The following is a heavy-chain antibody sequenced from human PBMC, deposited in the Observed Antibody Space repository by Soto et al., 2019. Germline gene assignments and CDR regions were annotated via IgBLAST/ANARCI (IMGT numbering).Heavy chain of an antibody. J-gene: IGHJ4*02. CDR3: ARAGYSYGLLKGGGVFDY. D-gene: IGHD5-18*01. CDR1: GGSISSYY. V-gene: IGHV4-59*01. Sequence: SETLSLTCTVSGGSISSYYWSWIRQPPGKGLEWIGYIYYSGSTNYNPSLKSRVTISVDTSKNQFSLKLSSVTAADTAVYYCARAGYSYGLLKGGGVFDYWGQGTLVTVSS. CDR2: IYYSGST.